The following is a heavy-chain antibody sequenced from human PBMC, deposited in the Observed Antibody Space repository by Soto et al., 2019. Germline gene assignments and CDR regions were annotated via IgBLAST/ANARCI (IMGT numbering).Heavy chain of an antibody. CDR2: IYYSGST. D-gene: IGHD3-3*01. V-gene: IGHV4-31*03. J-gene: IGHJ5*02. CDR1: GGSISSGDYY. CDR3: ARWWSGGRQGFDP. Sequence: QVQLQESGPGLVKPSQTLSLTCTVSGGSISSGDYYWGWIRQHPGKGLEWIGYIYYSGSTYYNPSLKSRVTISVDTSKNQFSLKLSSVTAADTAVYYCARWWSGGRQGFDPWGQGTLVTVSS.